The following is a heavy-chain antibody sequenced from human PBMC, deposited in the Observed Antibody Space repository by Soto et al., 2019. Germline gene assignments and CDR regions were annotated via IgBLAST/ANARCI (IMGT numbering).Heavy chain of an antibody. CDR3: ARAQGMTDGDYVDS. CDR1: GFTFSSYW. CDR2: IATDGGIT. V-gene: IGHV3-74*01. J-gene: IGHJ4*02. D-gene: IGHD2-21*02. Sequence: EVQLVESGGALVQPGGSLRLACEASGFTFSSYWMHWVRQGPGKGLVWVSRIATDGGITDYADSVKGRFTISRDNAKKTVYLQMNNVRIEDTAVYFCARAQGMTDGDYVDSWGQGTLVTVST.